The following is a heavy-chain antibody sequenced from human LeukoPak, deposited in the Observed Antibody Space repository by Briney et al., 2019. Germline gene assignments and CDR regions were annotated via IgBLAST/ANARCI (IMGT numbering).Heavy chain of an antibody. CDR2: IKPDGGEK. D-gene: IGHD3-22*01. Sequence: GGSLRLSCAASGFTFSNYWMTWVRQAPGQGLEGVANIKPDGGEKYSVDSVEGRFTISRDNAKNSLYMQMNSLRAEDTALYYCARTHYDDGSAYRSLDYWGQGTLVTVSS. V-gene: IGHV3-7*01. J-gene: IGHJ4*02. CDR1: GFTFSNYW. CDR3: ARTHYDDGSAYRSLDY.